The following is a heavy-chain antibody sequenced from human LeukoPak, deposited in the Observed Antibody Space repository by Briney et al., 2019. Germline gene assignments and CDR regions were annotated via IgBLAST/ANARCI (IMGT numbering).Heavy chain of an antibody. CDR3: ATARLWFGERHHFDY. V-gene: IGHV1-24*01. CDR2: FDPEDGET. J-gene: IGHJ4*02. D-gene: IGHD3-10*01. CDR1: GYTLTVLS. Sequence: ASVKVSCKVSGYTLTVLSMHWVRQAPGKGLEWMGGFDPEDGETIYAQKFQGRVTMTEDTSTDTAYMELSSLRSEDTAVYCCATARLWFGERHHFDYWGQGTLVTVSS.